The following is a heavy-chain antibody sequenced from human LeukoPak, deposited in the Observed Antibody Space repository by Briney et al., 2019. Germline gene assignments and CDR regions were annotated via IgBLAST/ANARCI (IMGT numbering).Heavy chain of an antibody. Sequence: GGSLRLSCAASGFTLSSYGMHWVRQAPGKGLEWVAVIWYGGSNKYYADSVKGRFTISRDNSKNTLYLQMNSLRAEDTAVYYCARDSPMVRGTYGMDVWGQGTTVTVSS. V-gene: IGHV3-33*08. J-gene: IGHJ6*02. CDR2: IWYGGSNK. CDR3: ARDSPMVRGTYGMDV. CDR1: GFTLSSYG. D-gene: IGHD3-10*01.